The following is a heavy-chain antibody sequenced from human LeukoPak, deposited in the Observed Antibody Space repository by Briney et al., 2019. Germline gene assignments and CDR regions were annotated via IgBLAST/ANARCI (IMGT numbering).Heavy chain of an antibody. CDR3: ARGPDTAPHYYYYGMDV. D-gene: IGHD5-18*01. J-gene: IGHJ6*02. CDR1: GFTFSSYW. V-gene: IGHV3-7*01. CDR2: IKQDGSEK. Sequence: PGGSLRLSCAASGFTFSSYWMSWVRQAPGKGLEWVANIKQDGSEKYYVDSVKGRFTISRDNAKNSLYLQMNSLRAEDTAVYYCARGPDTAPHYYYYGMDVWDQGTTVTVSS.